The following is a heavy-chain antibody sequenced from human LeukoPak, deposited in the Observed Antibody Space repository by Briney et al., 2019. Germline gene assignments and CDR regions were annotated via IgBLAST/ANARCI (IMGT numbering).Heavy chain of an antibody. CDR1: GYTFTSYD. CDR3: AGESNNWNYLVYYYYGMDV. Sequence: ASVKVSCKASGYTFTSYDINWVRQATGQGLEWMGWMNPNSGNTGYAQKFQGRVTMTRNTSISTAYMELSSLRSEDTAVYYCAGESNNWNYLVYYYYGMDVWGQGTTVTVSS. V-gene: IGHV1-8*01. D-gene: IGHD1-7*01. CDR2: MNPNSGNT. J-gene: IGHJ6*02.